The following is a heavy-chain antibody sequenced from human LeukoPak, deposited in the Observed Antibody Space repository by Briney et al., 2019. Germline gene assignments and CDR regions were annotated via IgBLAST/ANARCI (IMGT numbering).Heavy chain of an antibody. V-gene: IGHV1-18*01. Sequence: ASVKVSCKASGYTFTSYGISWVRQAPGQGLEWTGWISAYNGNTNYAQKLQGRVTMTTDTSTSTAYMELRSLRSDDTAVYYCARVVKEMATIYSDYWGQGTLVTVSS. CDR1: GYTFTSYG. CDR3: ARVVKEMATIYSDY. D-gene: IGHD5-24*01. J-gene: IGHJ4*02. CDR2: ISAYNGNT.